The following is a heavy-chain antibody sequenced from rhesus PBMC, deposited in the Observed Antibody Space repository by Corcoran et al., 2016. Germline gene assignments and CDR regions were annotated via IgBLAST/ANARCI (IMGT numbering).Heavy chain of an antibody. CDR1: GFTFSSYG. CDR3: ARERLVLLALDV. V-gene: IGHV3-54*02. Sequence: EVQLVESGGGLVQPGGSLRLSCAASGFTFSSYGMHWVRQAPGKGLEWVAIISYDGINKYYAESVKDRITISSNKSKNMLYLQMNSLKLEDTAVYYCARERLVLLALDVWGPGVLVTVSS. CDR2: ISYDGINK. D-gene: IGHD2-2*01. J-gene: IGHJ5-1*01.